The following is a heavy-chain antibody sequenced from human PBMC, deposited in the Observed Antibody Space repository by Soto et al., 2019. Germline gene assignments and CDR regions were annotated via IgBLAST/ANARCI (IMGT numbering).Heavy chain of an antibody. CDR1: GFTFISYS. CDR3: ATDSGYSYGPLDY. J-gene: IGHJ4*02. D-gene: IGHD5-18*01. V-gene: IGHV3-48*01. CDR2: IISSSSTI. Sequence: EVQLVESGGGLVQHGGSLRLSCAASGFTFISYSRNWGGQAPGKGLEGVLYIISSSSTIYYADSVKGRFTISRDNAKNSLYMKMNSLRAEDTAVYYCATDSGYSYGPLDYWGQGTLGTVSS.